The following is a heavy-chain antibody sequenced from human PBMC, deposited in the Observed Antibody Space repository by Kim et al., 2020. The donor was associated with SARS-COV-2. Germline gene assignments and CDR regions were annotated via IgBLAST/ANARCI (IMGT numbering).Heavy chain of an antibody. Sequence: GGSLRLSCAASGFTFSNYGMHWVRQAPGKGLEWVAVISYDGSNKYYADSVKGRFTISRDNSKNTLYLQMNSLRAEDTAVYYCAKKRVGSTTPFDYWGQGT. CDR2: ISYDGSNK. CDR1: GFTFSNYG. D-gene: IGHD1-26*01. V-gene: IGHV3-30*18. CDR3: AKKRVGSTTPFDY. J-gene: IGHJ4*02.